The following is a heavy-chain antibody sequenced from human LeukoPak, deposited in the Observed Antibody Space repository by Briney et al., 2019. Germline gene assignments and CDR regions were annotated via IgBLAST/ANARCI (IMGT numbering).Heavy chain of an antibody. D-gene: IGHD3-16*02. CDR2: ISGGGRST. CDR3: ARDSVIPVGDP. V-gene: IGHV3-23*01. CDR1: GFTFDYYA. Sequence: QTGGSLRLSCAASGFTFDYYAMTWVQQAPGKGLEWVSSISGGGRSTYYSDSVKGRFTISRDNSKNTLYLQMNSLRAEDTAVYYCARDSVIPVGDPWGQGTLVTVSS. J-gene: IGHJ5*02.